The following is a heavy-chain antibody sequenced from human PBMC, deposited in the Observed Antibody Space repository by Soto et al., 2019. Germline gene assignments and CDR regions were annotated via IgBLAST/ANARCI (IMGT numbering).Heavy chain of an antibody. Sequence: LRLSCAASGFTFSSYEMNWVRQAPGKGLEWVSYISSSGSTIYYADSVKGRFTISRDNAKNSLYLQMNSLRAEDTAVYYCARDFIAEAGYDAFDIWGQGTMVTVSS. CDR2: ISSSGSTI. D-gene: IGHD6-19*01. CDR1: GFTFSSYE. CDR3: ARDFIAEAGYDAFDI. J-gene: IGHJ3*02. V-gene: IGHV3-48*03.